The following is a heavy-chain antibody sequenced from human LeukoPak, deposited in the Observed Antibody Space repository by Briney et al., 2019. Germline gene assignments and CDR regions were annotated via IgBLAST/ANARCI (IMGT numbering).Heavy chain of an antibody. CDR3: AKPKHIVVVIGWFDP. Sequence: GGSLRLSCAASGFTFSSYAMSWVRQAPGKGLEWVSAVSGSGGSTYYADSVKGRFTISRDNSKNTLYLQMNSLRAEDTAVYYCAKPKHIVVVIGWFDPWGQGTLVTVSS. D-gene: IGHD2-21*01. J-gene: IGHJ5*02. CDR1: GFTFSSYA. V-gene: IGHV3-23*01. CDR2: VSGSGGST.